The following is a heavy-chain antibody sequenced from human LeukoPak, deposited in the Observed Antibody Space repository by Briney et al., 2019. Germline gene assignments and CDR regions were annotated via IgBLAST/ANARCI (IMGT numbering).Heavy chain of an antibody. Sequence: GGSLRLSCAASGFTFSNYAMSWVRQAPGKGLEWVSGISGSGGSTYYADSVKGRLTISRDNSKNTLYLQMNSLRAEDTAVYYCAKRVVYYFDYWGQGTLVTVSS. V-gene: IGHV3-23*01. D-gene: IGHD2-8*02. CDR3: AKRVVYYFDY. CDR1: GFTFSNYA. CDR2: ISGSGGST. J-gene: IGHJ4*02.